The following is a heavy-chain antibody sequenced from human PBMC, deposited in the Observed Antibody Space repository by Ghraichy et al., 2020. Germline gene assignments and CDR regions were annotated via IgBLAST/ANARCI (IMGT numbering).Heavy chain of an antibody. V-gene: IGHV3-15*07. J-gene: IGHJ3*02. CDR3: TTVATSDTPLDAFDI. CDR1: GFTFTNAW. D-gene: IGHD2-2*02. Sequence: GGSLRLSCAASGFTFTNAWMNWVRQAPGKGLEWVGRIKSKTDGETTDYAAPVKGRFTFSRDDSKNTLYLQMNSLNTEDTAVYYCTTVATSDTPLDAFDIWGQGTMVTVSS. CDR2: IKSKTDGETT.